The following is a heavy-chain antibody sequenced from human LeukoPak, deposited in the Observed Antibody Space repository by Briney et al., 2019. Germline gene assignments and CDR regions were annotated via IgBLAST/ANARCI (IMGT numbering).Heavy chain of an antibody. CDR1: GGSISSYY. D-gene: IGHD3-22*01. Sequence: SETVSLTCSVSGGSISSYYWTWIRQPAEKGLEWIGRIYTSGSTNYNPSLKGRVTMSVDTSKNQFSLKLSSVTAADTAVYYCARGFGSGGYYDYWGQGTLVTVSS. CDR2: IYTSGST. J-gene: IGHJ4*02. V-gene: IGHV4-4*07. CDR3: ARGFGSGGYYDY.